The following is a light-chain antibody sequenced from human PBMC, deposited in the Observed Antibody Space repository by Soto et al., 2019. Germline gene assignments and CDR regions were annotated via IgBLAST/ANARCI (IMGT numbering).Light chain of an antibody. CDR2: GAS. V-gene: IGKV3-20*01. CDR1: QSVSSSY. J-gene: IGKJ1*01. CDR3: QQYNSYS. Sequence: EIVWTQSPGTLSLSPGERATLSCRASQSVSSSYLAWYQQKPGQAPRLLIYGASSRATGIPDRFSGSGSGTEFTLTISSLQPDDFATYYCQQYNSYSFGQGTKVDIK.